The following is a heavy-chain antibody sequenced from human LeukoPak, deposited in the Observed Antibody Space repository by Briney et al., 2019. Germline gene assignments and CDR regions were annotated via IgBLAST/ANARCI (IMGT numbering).Heavy chain of an antibody. Sequence: GGSLRLSCAASGFTFSSYAMHWVRQAPGKGLEWVAVISYDGSNKYYADSVKGRFTISRDNSKNTLYLQMNSLRAEDTAVYYCARGDDFWSGYPDYWGQGTLVTVSS. CDR3: ARGDDFWSGYPDY. CDR2: ISYDGSNK. D-gene: IGHD3-3*01. V-gene: IGHV3-30-3*01. J-gene: IGHJ4*02. CDR1: GFTFSSYA.